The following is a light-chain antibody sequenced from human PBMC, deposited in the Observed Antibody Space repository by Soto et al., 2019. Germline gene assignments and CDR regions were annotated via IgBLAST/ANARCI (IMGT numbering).Light chain of an antibody. CDR3: SSYTASIASVV. J-gene: IGLJ2*01. Sequence: QSVLTQPASVSGSPGQSITISCTGTSSDVGSYNYVSWYQQHPGKAPKVMIYDVSNRPPGVSNRFSGSTSGNTASLTISGLQPEDEADYYCSSYTASIASVVFGGGTKLTVL. CDR1: SSDVGSYNY. CDR2: DVS. V-gene: IGLV2-14*03.